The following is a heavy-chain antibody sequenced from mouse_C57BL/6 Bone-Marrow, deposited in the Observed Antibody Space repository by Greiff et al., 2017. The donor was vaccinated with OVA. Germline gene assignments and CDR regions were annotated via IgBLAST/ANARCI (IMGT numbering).Heavy chain of an antibody. D-gene: IGHD4-1*01. V-gene: IGHV5-17*01. J-gene: IGHJ2*01. CDR2: ISSGSSTI. CDR3: ARRLTGPGY. Sequence: DVHLVESGGGLVKPGGSLKLSCAASGFTFSDYGMHWVRQAPEKGLEWVAYISSGSSTIYYADTVKGRFTISRDNAKNTLFLQMTSLRSEDTAMYYCARRLTGPGYWGQGTTLTVSS. CDR1: GFTFSDYG.